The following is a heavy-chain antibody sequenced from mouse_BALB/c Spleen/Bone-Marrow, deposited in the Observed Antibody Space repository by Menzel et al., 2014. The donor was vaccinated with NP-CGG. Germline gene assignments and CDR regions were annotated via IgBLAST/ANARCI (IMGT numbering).Heavy chain of an antibody. CDR2: IWAGGST. CDR1: GFSLTSYG. Sequence: QVQLQQSGPGLVAPSQSLSITCTVSGFSLTSYGVHWVRQPPGKGLEWLGVIWAGGSTNHNSALMSRLSISKDNSKSQVFLKMNSLQTDDTAMYYCASMITTAWFAYWGQGTLVTVSA. D-gene: IGHD2-4*01. V-gene: IGHV2-9*02. CDR3: ASMITTAWFAY. J-gene: IGHJ3*01.